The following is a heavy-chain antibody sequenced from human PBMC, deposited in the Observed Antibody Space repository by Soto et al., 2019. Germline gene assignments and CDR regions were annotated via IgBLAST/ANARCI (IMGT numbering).Heavy chain of an antibody. CDR1: GGSISSYY. Sequence: SETLSLTCTVSGGSISSYYWSWIRQPPGKGLEWIGYIYYRGSTNYNPSLKSRVTISVATSKNQFSLKLSPVTAADTAVYYCARVIGGYDYYYYYGMDVWGQGTTVTSP. V-gene: IGHV4-59*01. CDR3: ARVIGGYDYYYYYGMDV. CDR2: IYYRGST. D-gene: IGHD5-12*01. J-gene: IGHJ6*02.